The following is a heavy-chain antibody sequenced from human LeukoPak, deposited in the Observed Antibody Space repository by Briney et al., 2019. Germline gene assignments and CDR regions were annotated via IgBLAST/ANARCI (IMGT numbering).Heavy chain of an antibody. CDR3: ARGQYDSSRSYPSVPLYYYYGMDV. CDR2: TNHIGHT. CDR1: GESFSTYF. J-gene: IGHJ6*02. D-gene: IGHD3-22*01. Sequence: SETLSLTCAVYGESFSTYFWNWIRQPPGKGLEWIGETNHIGHTNYNPSLKSRVIIPVDTSKNQFALSLRSVTAADTAVYYCARGQYDSSRSYPSVPLYYYYGMDVWGQGTTVTVS. V-gene: IGHV4-34*01.